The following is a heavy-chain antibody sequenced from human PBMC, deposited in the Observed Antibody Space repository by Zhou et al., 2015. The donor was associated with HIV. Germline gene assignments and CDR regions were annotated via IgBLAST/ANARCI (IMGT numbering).Heavy chain of an antibody. CDR1: GGTFSSYA. V-gene: IGHV1-69*01. J-gene: IGHJ4*02. CDR2: IIPIFGTA. CDR3: ARPRDILTGYYNVPFDY. D-gene: IGHD3-9*01. Sequence: QVQLVQSGAEVKKPGSSVKVSCKASGGTFSSYAISWVRQAPGQGLEWMGGIIPIFGTANYAQKFQGRVTITADESTSTAYMELSSLRSEDTAVYYCARPRDILTGYYNVPFDYWGQGNPGHRLL.